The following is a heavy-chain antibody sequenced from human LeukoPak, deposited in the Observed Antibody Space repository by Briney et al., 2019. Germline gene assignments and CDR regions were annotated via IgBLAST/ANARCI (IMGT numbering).Heavy chain of an antibody. V-gene: IGHV3-23*01. CDR2: VSGSGGST. CDR1: GFTFSSYA. CDR3: AKGGGDYLIYYGMDV. Sequence: GGSLRLSCAASGFTFSSYAMSWVRQAPGKGLEWVSGVSGSGGSTYYADSVKGRFTISRDNSKNTLYLQMNTLRAEDTAVYYCAKGGGDYLIYYGMDVWGQGTTVTVSS. D-gene: IGHD4-17*01. J-gene: IGHJ6*02.